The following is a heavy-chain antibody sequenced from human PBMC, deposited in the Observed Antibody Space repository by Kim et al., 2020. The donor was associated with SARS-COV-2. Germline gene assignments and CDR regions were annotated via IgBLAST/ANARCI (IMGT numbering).Heavy chain of an antibody. CDR2: ISSSSSYI. CDR1: GFTFSSYS. V-gene: IGHV3-21*01. CDR3: ARGGGLEDIVVVPAAHDLIPYGMDV. J-gene: IGHJ6*02. Sequence: GGSLRLSCAASGFTFSSYSMNWVRQAPGKGLEWVSSISSSSSYIYYADSVKGRFTISRDNAKNSLYLQMNSLRAEDTAVYYCARGGGLEDIVVVPAAHDLIPYGMDVWGQGTTVTVSS. D-gene: IGHD2-2*01.